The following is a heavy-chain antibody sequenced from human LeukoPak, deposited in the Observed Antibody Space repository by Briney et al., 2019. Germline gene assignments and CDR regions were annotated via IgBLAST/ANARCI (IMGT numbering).Heavy chain of an antibody. CDR2: ISWNSGSI. V-gene: IGHV3-9*01. D-gene: IGHD3-22*01. J-gene: IGHJ5*02. Sequence: GGSLRLSCAASGFTFDDYAMHWVRQAPGKGLEWVSGISWNSGSIGYADSVKGRFTISRDNAKNSLYLQMNSLRAEDTASYYCAKGKYYYDSSGYLWFDPWGQGTLVTVSS. CDR1: GFTFDDYA. CDR3: AKGKYYYDSSGYLWFDP.